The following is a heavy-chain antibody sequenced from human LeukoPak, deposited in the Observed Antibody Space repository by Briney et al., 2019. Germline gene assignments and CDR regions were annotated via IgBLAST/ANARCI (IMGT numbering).Heavy chain of an antibody. CDR3: ARANWNDVTAYFFDY. J-gene: IGHJ4*02. Sequence: GESLKISCKVSGYSFTSYWIGWVRQMPGKGLEWMGIMYPGDSDTRYSPSFQGQVTISADKSISTAYLQWSSPRASDTAMYYCARANWNDVTAYFFDYWGQGTLVTVSS. CDR2: MYPGDSDT. V-gene: IGHV5-51*01. D-gene: IGHD1-1*01. CDR1: GYSFTSYW.